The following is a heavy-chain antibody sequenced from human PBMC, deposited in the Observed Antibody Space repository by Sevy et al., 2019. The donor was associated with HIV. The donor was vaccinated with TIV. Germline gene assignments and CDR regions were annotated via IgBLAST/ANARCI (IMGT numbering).Heavy chain of an antibody. V-gene: IGHV1-8*01. CDR2: MSPNTGAT. D-gene: IGHD3-3*01. CDR3: ASGGNGDFWSYEYYYYGMDV. CDR1: GYTFTKYD. Sequence: ASVKVSCEASGYTFTKYDINWVRQATGQGLEWMGWMSPNTGATGFAQSFEGRVTLTRNTSISTADMELSSLRYEDTAVYYCASGGNGDFWSYEYYYYGMDVWGQGTTVTVSS. J-gene: IGHJ6*02.